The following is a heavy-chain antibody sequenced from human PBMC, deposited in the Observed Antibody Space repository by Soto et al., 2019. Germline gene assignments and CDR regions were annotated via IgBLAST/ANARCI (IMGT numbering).Heavy chain of an antibody. V-gene: IGHV1-18*01. CDR1: GYTFTSYG. D-gene: IGHD3-9*01. J-gene: IGHJ6*02. Sequence: GASVKVSCKASGYTFTSYGISWVRQAPGQGLEWMGWISAYNGNTNYAQKLQGRVTMTTDTSTSTAYMELRSLRSDDTAVYYCAMSPFDWLLLQIKGSHYYYGMDVWGQGTTVTVSS. CDR2: ISAYNGNT. CDR3: AMSPFDWLLLQIKGSHYYYGMDV.